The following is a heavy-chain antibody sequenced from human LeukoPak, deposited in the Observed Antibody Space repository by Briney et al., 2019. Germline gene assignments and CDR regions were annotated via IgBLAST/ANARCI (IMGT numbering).Heavy chain of an antibody. D-gene: IGHD3-16*01. CDR2: MSPKSGNT. CDR1: GYTFTSYD. Sequence: ATVKVSCKASGYTFTSYDFNWVRQASGQGFEWMGWMSPKSGNTGYAQKFQGRVTMTRDTSISTTYMELSSLRSEDTAVYYYARALEGGHIDFWARGTLVTVSS. CDR3: ARALEGGHIDF. J-gene: IGHJ4*02. V-gene: IGHV1-8*01.